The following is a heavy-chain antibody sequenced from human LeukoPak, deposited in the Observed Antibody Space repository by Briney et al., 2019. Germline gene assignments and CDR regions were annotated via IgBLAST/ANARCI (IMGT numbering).Heavy chain of an antibody. CDR1: GYTFTSYG. D-gene: IGHD3-3*01. CDR2: ISAYNGNT. CDR3: ARGHTRPYYDFWSGTQINWFDP. V-gene: IGHV1-18*01. J-gene: IGHJ5*02. Sequence: ASVEVSCKASGYTFTSYGISWVRQAPGQGLEWMGWISAYNGNTNYAQKLQGRVTMTTDTSTSTAYMELRSLRSDDTAVYYCARGHTRPYYDFWSGTQINWFDPWGQGTLVTVSS.